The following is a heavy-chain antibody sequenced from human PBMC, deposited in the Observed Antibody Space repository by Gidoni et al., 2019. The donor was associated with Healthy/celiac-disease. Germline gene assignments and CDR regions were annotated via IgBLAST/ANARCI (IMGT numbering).Heavy chain of an antibody. D-gene: IGHD4-17*01. V-gene: IGHV3-30*02. CDR2: IRYDGSNK. Sequence: QVQLVESGGGVVQPGGSLRLSCPASGFTFSSHGMHWVRQAPGKGLEWVAFIRYDGSNKYYADSVKGRFTISRDNSKNTLYLQMNSLRAEDTAVYYCAKDDGGGIDYWGQGTLVTVSS. CDR3: AKDDGGGIDY. J-gene: IGHJ4*02. CDR1: GFTFSSHG.